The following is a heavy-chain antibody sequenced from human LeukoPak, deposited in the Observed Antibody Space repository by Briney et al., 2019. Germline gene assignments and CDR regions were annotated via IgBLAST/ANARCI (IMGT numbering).Heavy chain of an antibody. V-gene: IGHV3-7*01. J-gene: IGHJ4*02. CDR1: GFAFSTYW. CDR3: ARFRYSSSAFDY. Sequence: GGSLRLSCAASGFAFSTYWMTWVRQAPGKGLEWVANIKQDGSDKYYVDSVKGRFTISRDNAKNSLYLQMNSLRAEDTAVYYCARFRYSSSAFDYWGQGTLVTVSS. D-gene: IGHD6-6*01. CDR2: IKQDGSDK.